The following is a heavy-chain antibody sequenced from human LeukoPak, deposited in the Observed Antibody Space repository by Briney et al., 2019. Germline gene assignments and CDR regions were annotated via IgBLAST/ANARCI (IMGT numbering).Heavy chain of an antibody. CDR1: GGSISTYY. V-gene: IGHV4-59*01. CDR2: IYYSGST. J-gene: IGHJ4*02. D-gene: IGHD2-2*01. Sequence: SETLSLTCTVSGGSISTYYWSWIRQPPGKGLEWIGYIYYSGSTNYNPSLKSRVTISVDTSKNQFFLKLSSVTAADTAVYYCARYQLLSPYYFDFWGQGTLVTVSS. CDR3: ARYQLLSPYYFDF.